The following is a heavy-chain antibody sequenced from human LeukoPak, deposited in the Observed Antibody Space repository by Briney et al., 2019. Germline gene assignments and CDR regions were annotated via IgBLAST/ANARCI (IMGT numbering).Heavy chain of an antibody. D-gene: IGHD2-8*01. CDR1: GGSITSTNW. Sequence: SLTLSLTCGVSGGSITSTNWWSWVRQPPGQGLEWIGEVSLSGLTNYNPSLSSRVIMALDTSKNHLSLHLTSVTAADTAVYYCSRENGAFSPFGYWGQGYLVTVLS. CDR3: SRENGAFSPFGY. J-gene: IGHJ4*02. V-gene: IGHV4-4*02. CDR2: VSLSGLT.